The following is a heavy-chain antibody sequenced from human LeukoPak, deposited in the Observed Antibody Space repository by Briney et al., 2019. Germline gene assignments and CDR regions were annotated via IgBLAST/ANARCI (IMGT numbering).Heavy chain of an antibody. CDR3: ARHRLVGALRYFDWLNYFDY. D-gene: IGHD3-9*01. Sequence: PGGSLRLSCAASGFTFSSYGMHWVRQAPGKGLEWVAFIRYDGSNKYYADSVKGRFTISRDNSKNTLYLQMNSLRADDTAVYYCARHRLVGALRYFDWLNYFDYWGQGTLVTVSS. V-gene: IGHV3-30*02. J-gene: IGHJ4*02. CDR1: GFTFSSYG. CDR2: IRYDGSNK.